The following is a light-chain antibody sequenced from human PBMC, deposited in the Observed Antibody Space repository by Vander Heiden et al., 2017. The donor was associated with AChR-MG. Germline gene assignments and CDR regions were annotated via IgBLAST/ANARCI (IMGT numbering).Light chain of an antibody. J-gene: IGKJ2*01. CDR3: QQYGSPPMYT. Sequence: EIVLTQSPGTLSLSPGERATLSCRASQSISSDYFAWYQQKPGQAPRLLIYGASSRATGIPDRFSGSGSGADFTPTISRLEPEDFAVYYCQQYGSPPMYTFGQGTKVEIK. V-gene: IGKV3-20*01. CDR2: GAS. CDR1: QSISSDY.